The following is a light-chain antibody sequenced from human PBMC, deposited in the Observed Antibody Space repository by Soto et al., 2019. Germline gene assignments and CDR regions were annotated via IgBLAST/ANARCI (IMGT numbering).Light chain of an antibody. J-gene: IGLJ1*01. CDR2: EVS. CDR1: SIDVGGYNY. V-gene: IGLV2-14*01. CDR3: SLYTSENTYV. Sequence: QSVLPQPASVSGSPGQSVTISCTGTSIDVGGYNYVSWYQQHPGKAPKLMIYEVSNRPSGVSNRFSGSKSGNTASLTISGLQAADEADYYCSLYTSENTYVFGTGTKV.